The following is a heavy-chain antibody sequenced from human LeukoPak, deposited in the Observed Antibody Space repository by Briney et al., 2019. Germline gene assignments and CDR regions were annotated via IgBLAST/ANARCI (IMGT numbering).Heavy chain of an antibody. Sequence: SETLSLTCTVSGGSISSYYWSWIRQPPGKGLEWIGYIYYSGSTNYNPSLKSRVTISVDTSKKQFSLKLSSVTAADTAVYYCARIVTENYDILTGYYGHPNTFFDYWGQGTLVTVSS. CDR2: IYYSGST. CDR1: GGSISSYY. D-gene: IGHD3-9*01. CDR3: ARIVTENYDILTGYYGHPNTFFDY. V-gene: IGHV4-59*01. J-gene: IGHJ4*02.